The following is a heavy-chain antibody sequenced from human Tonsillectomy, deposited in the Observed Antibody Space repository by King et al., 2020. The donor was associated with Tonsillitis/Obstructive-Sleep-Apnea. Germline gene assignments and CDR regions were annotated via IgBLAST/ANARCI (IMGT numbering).Heavy chain of an antibody. Sequence: VQLVESGGGLVQPGGSLRLSCAASGFTFSSYAMSWVRQAPGKGLEWVSAISGSGGSTYYADSVKGRFTISRDNSKNTLYLQMNSLRAEDTAVYYCAKDHGYCSGGSCYSDWYFDLWGRGTLVTVSS. V-gene: IGHV3-23*04. CDR3: AKDHGYCSGGSCYSDWYFDL. J-gene: IGHJ2*01. CDR1: GFTFSSYA. D-gene: IGHD2-15*01. CDR2: ISGSGGST.